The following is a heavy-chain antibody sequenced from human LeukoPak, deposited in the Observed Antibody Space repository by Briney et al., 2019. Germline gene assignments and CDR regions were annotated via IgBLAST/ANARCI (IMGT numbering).Heavy chain of an antibody. CDR3: VRSGYSGGRFEY. V-gene: IGHV3-74*03. CDR2: INSDDSIT. CDR1: GFTLTKYW. D-gene: IGHD5-12*01. Sequence: PGGSLRPSCAVSGFTLTKYWMHWVRQTTGKGLVWVSRINSDDSITTYADSVKGRFTISRDNAKNTVYLQMDSLRAEDTAVYYCVRSGYSGGRFEYWGQGTLVTVSS. J-gene: IGHJ4*02.